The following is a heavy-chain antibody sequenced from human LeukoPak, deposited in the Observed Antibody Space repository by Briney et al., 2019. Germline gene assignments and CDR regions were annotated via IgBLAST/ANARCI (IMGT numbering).Heavy chain of an antibody. V-gene: IGHV4-59*01. Sequence: PSETLSITCAVSGGSITSDYWSWIRQPPGKRLEWLGFISHSGSSNYNPSLKSRVTMSVDTSKTQFSLRLSSVTAADTAIYYCARVRGAFDALGWFDPCGQGTLVTVSS. CDR3: ARVRGAFDALGWFDP. CDR2: ISHSGSS. J-gene: IGHJ5*02. CDR1: GGSITSDY. D-gene: IGHD2/OR15-2a*01.